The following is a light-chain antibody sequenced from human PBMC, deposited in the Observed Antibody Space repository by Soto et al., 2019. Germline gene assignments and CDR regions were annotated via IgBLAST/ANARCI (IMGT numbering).Light chain of an antibody. CDR3: QLLGSAFHP. V-gene: IGKV3-20*01. J-gene: IGKJ3*01. CDR2: GAS. CDR1: QSVSSTY. Sequence: EIVLTQSPGTLSLSPGERATLSCRASQSVSSTYLAWYQQRPGQAPRLLIYGASGRATGIPDRFSGSGSGTDFTLTISRLEPEDFAVYYCQLLGSAFHPFGPGTKGDVK.